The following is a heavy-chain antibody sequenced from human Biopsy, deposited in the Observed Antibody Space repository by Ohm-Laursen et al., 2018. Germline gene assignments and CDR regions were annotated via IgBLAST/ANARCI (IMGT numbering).Heavy chain of an antibody. CDR2: RIPYFNTI. CDR3: VGGQRGPPIGVTVPGDAFDL. D-gene: IGHD2/OR15-2a*01. CDR1: GVTFDTYA. J-gene: IGHJ3*01. Sequence: SVTVSCQASGVTFDTYAFGWVRQAPGQGLEWMGGRIPYFNTIYYARNFQDRAVITADRSARTTDMQLSGLRPDDTAVYYCVGGQRGPPIGVTVPGDAFDLWGPGTMVTVSP. V-gene: IGHV1-69*13.